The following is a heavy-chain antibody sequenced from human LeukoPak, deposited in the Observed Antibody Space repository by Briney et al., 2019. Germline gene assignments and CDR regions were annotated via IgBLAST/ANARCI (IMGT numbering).Heavy chain of an antibody. J-gene: IGHJ4*02. D-gene: IGHD3-22*01. CDR1: GFTFSSYS. V-gene: IGHV3-21*01. CDR3: ARGSKDYDSSGYYYDLGDY. CDR2: ISSSSSYI. Sequence: GGSLRLSCAASGFTFSSYSMNWVRQAPGKGLEWVSSISSSSSYIYYADSVKGRFTISRDNSKNKHYLQMNSLRAEDTAVYYCARGSKDYDSSGYYYDLGDYWGQGTLVTVSS.